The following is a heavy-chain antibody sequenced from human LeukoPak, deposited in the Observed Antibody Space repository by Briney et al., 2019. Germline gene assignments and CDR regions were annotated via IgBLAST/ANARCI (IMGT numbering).Heavy chain of an antibody. CDR1: GGSMSSYY. V-gene: IGHV4-34*01. CDR2: INHSGST. J-gene: IGHJ4*02. Sequence: SETLSLICTVSGGSMSSYYWSWIRQPPGKGLEWIGEINHSGSTNYNPSLKSRLTITVDTSKNQFSLKLSSVTAADTAVYYCARGRRVTTKYYFDYWGQGTLVTVSS. CDR3: ARGRRVTTKYYFDY. D-gene: IGHD4-17*01.